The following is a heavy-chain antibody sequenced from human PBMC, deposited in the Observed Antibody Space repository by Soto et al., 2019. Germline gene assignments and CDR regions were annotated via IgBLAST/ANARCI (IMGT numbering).Heavy chain of an antibody. CDR2: IIPMFATP. CDR3: ARFAGSSGYVDY. V-gene: IGHV1-69*13. J-gene: IGHJ4*02. D-gene: IGHD3-22*01. Sequence: SVKVSCKASGGTFSSYAISWVRQAPGQGLEWMGGIIPMFATPSYARKFQGRVTITADESTSTVYMELSSLRSEDSAIYYCARFAGSSGYVDYWGQGSLVTVYS. CDR1: GGTFSSYA.